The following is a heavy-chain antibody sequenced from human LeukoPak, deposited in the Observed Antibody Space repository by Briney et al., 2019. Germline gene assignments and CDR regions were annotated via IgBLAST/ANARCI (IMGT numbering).Heavy chain of an antibody. D-gene: IGHD3-10*02. CDR2: IKEDGTEK. Sequence: GGSLRLSCTVSGFTVSSNSMSWVRQAPGKGLGWVATIKEDGTEKYYVDSVRGRFTISGDNAKNSLYLQMNSLRAEDTAVYYCAELGITMIGGVWGKGTTVTISS. J-gene: IGHJ6*04. V-gene: IGHV3-7*01. CDR3: AELGITMIGGV. CDR1: GFTVSSNS.